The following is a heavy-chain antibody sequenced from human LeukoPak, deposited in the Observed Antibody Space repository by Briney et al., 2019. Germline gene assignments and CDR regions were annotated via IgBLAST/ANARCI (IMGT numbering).Heavy chain of an antibody. J-gene: IGHJ2*01. Sequence: PSETLSLTCTVSGGSISSYSWSWIRQPPGKGLQWIGSIYYSGSTSYNPSLESRVTMSLDTSKNRFSLSLSSVTAADTAVYYCARDRLGATGHWRIDVWGRGTLVTVSS. D-gene: IGHD1-26*01. CDR1: GGSISSYS. CDR2: IYYSGST. CDR3: ARDRLGATGHWRIDV. V-gene: IGHV4-59*12.